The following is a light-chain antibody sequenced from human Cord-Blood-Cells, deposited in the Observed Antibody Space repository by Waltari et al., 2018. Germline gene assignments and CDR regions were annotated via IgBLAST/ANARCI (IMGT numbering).Light chain of an antibody. CDR1: SGDVGSYKL. CDR2: EGS. J-gene: IGLJ3*02. V-gene: IGLV2-23*03. Sequence: QSALTQPASVSGSPGQSITISCTGTSGDVGSYKLVSWDQQHPGTSPKLMFYEGSKRPSGFSNRFSGSKSGNPASLTISGLQAEDEADYYCCSYAGSSTFAVFGGGTKLTVL. CDR3: CSYAGSSTFAV.